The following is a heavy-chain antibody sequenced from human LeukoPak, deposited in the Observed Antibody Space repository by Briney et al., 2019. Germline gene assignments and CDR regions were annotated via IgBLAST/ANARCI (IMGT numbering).Heavy chain of an antibody. J-gene: IGHJ4*02. CDR2: ISYDGSNK. CDR1: GFTFSSYA. D-gene: IGHD3-16*02. CDR3: ARGFSGDDYVWGSYRHDY. Sequence: PGGSLRLSCAASGFTFSSYAMHWVRQAPGKGLEWVAVISYDGSNKYYADSVKGRFTISRDNSKNTLYLQMNSLRAEDTAVYYCARGFSGDDYVWGSYRHDYWGQGTLVTVSS. V-gene: IGHV3-30-3*01.